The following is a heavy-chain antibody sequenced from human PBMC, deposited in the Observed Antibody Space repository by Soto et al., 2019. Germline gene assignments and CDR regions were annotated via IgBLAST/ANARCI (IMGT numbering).Heavy chain of an antibody. V-gene: IGHV1-18*01. Sequence: ASVKVSCKASGYIFASYGISWVRQAPGQGLEWMGWISAYNGNTNYAQKLQGRVTMSTDTSTSTAYMKLRSLRSDDTAVYYCGRSVGLSYGMDVWGQGTTVTVSS. D-gene: IGHD1-26*01. CDR3: GRSVGLSYGMDV. CDR2: ISAYNGNT. CDR1: GYIFASYG. J-gene: IGHJ6*02.